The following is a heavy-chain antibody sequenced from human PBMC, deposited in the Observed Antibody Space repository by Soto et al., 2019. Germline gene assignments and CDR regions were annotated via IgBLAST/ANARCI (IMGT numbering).Heavy chain of an antibody. J-gene: IGHJ4*02. CDR1: GYTFTSYA. CDR3: ARDAGYCSSTSCRRGFDY. D-gene: IGHD2-2*01. V-gene: IGHV1-3*01. CDR2: INAGNGNT. Sequence: GASVKVSCKASGYTFTSYAMHWVRQAPGQRLEWMGWINAGNGNTKYSQKFQGRVTITRDTSASTAYMELSSLRSEDTAVYYCARDAGYCSSTSCRRGFDYWGQGTLVTVSS.